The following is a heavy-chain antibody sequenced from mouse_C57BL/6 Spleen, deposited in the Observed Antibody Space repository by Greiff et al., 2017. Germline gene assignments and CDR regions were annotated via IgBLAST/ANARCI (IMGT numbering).Heavy chain of an antibody. CDR1: GYTFTSYW. J-gene: IGHJ3*01. CDR3: AIHYGSSRFAY. CDR2: IHPSDSDT. D-gene: IGHD1-1*01. V-gene: IGHV1-74*01. Sequence: QVQLQQPGAELVKPGASVKVSCKASGYTFTSYWMHWVKQRPGQGLEWIGRIHPSDSDTNYNQKFKGKATLPVDKSSSTAYMQLSSLTSEDSAVYYFAIHYGSSRFAYWGQGTLVTVSA.